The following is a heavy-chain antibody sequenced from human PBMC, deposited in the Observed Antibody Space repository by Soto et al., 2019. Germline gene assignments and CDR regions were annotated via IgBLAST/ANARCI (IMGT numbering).Heavy chain of an antibody. CDR1: GYTFTGYY. Sequence: ASVKVSCKASGYTFTGYYMHWVRQAPGQGLEWMGWINPNSGGTNYAQKFQGWVTMTRDTSISTAYMELSRLRSDDTAVYYCARDLAVCSSTSCIGGYYGMDVWGQETTVTVSS. V-gene: IGHV1-2*04. J-gene: IGHJ6*02. CDR2: INPNSGGT. D-gene: IGHD2-2*01. CDR3: ARDLAVCSSTSCIGGYYGMDV.